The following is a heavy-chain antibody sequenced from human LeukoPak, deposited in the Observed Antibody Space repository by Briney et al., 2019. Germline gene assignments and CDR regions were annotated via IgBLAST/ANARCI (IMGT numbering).Heavy chain of an antibody. Sequence: SVKVSCKASGGTFSSYAISWVRQAPGQGLEWMGGIIPIFGTANYAQKFQGRVTITADESTSTAYMELSSLRSEDTAVYYCAREGWLQSDAFDIWGQGTMVTVSS. D-gene: IGHD5-24*01. CDR2: IIPIFGTA. J-gene: IGHJ3*02. CDR1: GGTFSSYA. CDR3: AREGWLQSDAFDI. V-gene: IGHV1-69*13.